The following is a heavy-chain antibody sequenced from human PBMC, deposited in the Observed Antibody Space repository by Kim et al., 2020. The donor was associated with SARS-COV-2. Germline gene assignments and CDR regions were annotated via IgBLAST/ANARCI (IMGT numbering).Heavy chain of an antibody. J-gene: IGHJ4*02. V-gene: IGHV4-38-2*01. CDR3: ARSSLLGGTY. Sequence: SETLSLTCSVSGYSITSGYYWDWIRQPPGKGLEWIGTIYRSGTTYYNPSLKSRVTISLDTSKNLFSLKLNSVTAADTAVYYCARSSLLGGTYWGQGTLVTVSS. CDR1: GYSITSGYY. D-gene: IGHD7-27*01. CDR2: IYRSGTT.